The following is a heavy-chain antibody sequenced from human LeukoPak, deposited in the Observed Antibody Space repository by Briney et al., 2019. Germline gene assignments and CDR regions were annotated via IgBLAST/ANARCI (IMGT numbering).Heavy chain of an antibody. CDR1: GGSISSSSYY. CDR3: ARFSCSSTSCYRFDY. Sequence: SETLSLTCTVSGGSISSSSYYWGWIRQPPGKGLEWIGSIYHSGSTYYNPSLKSRVTISVDTSKNQFSLKLSSVTAADTAVYYCARFSCSSTSCYRFDYWGQGTLVTVSS. D-gene: IGHD2-2*01. CDR2: IYHSGST. V-gene: IGHV4-39*07. J-gene: IGHJ4*02.